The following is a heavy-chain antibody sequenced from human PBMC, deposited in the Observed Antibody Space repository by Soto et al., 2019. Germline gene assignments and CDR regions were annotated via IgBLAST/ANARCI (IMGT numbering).Heavy chain of an antibody. V-gene: IGHV4-34*01. D-gene: IGHD3-10*01. CDR1: GGSFSGYY. CDR2: INHSGST. CDR3: ARGRGVITMVRGVYYFDY. J-gene: IGHJ4*02. Sequence: QVQLQQWGAGLLKPSETLSLTCAVYGGSFSGYYWSWIRQPPGKGLEWIGEINHSGSTNYNPSLKSRVPISVDTSKNQFSLKLSSVTAADTAVYYCARGRGVITMVRGVYYFDYWGQGTLVTVSS.